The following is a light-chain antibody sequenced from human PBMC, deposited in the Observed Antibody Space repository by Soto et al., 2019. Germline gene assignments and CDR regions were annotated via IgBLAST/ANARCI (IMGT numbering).Light chain of an antibody. J-gene: IGKJ1*01. V-gene: IGKV3-20*01. CDR3: QHYLDSPWA. Sequence: EIVLTQSPATLSLSPGERAHLSCRASQSVIGNYLAWYRQKPGQTPRLLIFGASRRATGIPDRFSGSGSGKDFTLTISRLEPEDFAVYYCQHYLDSPWAFGQGTQVEFK. CDR1: QSVIGNY. CDR2: GAS.